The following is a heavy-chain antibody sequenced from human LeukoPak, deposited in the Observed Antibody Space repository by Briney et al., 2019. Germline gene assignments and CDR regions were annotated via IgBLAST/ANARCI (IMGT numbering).Heavy chain of an antibody. CDR2: VSDSGDAT. Sequence: PGGSLRLSCTASGFTFSSYGMYWVRQAPGKGLEWVSAVSDSGDATRYADSVKGRFTISRDNSKDTLYLQMNSLRAEDTAVYYCAKSDCGGDGCKLFNYWGQGTLVTVSS. J-gene: IGHJ4*02. V-gene: IGHV3-23*01. CDR1: GFTFSSYG. D-gene: IGHD2-21*01. CDR3: AKSDCGGDGCKLFNY.